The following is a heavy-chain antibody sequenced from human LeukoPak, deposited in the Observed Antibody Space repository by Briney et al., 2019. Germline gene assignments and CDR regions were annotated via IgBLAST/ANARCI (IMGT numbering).Heavy chain of an antibody. CDR1: GFSFSDYT. J-gene: IGHJ3*02. CDR3: ARDESGDNAAFDI. D-gene: IGHD2-21*01. Sequence: GGSLRLSGAASGFSFSDYTMNWVRLAPGKGLEWVSSISGSSNYIYYADSVKGRFTISRGNAKNSRYLQMNSLTVEDTAVYYSARDESGDNAAFDIWGQGTMVTVSS. CDR2: ISGSSNYI. V-gene: IGHV3-21*01.